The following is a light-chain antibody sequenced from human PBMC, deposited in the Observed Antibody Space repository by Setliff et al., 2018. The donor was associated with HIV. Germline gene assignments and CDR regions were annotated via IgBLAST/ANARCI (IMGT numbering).Light chain of an antibody. CDR1: SSDVGTYNL. V-gene: IGLV2-23*02. CDR3: CSYAGSSTFV. J-gene: IGLJ2*01. CDR2: EVS. Sequence: QSALTQPASVSGSPGQSITISCTGTSSDVGTYNLVSWYQQHPGKAPKLMIFEVSKRPSGVSNRVSGSKSGNTASLTISGLQAEDEADYYCCSYAGSSTFVFGGGTKVTV.